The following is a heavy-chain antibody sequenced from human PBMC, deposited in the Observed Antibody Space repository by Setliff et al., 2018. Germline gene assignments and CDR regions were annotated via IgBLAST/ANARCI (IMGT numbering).Heavy chain of an antibody. J-gene: IGHJ4*02. D-gene: IGHD7-27*01. CDR2: IYTDGST. CDR3: ARDLHWGFDY. Sequence: GGSLRLSCAASGFTVSSKYMSWVRQAPGKGLEWVSVIYTDGSTYYADSVKGRFTISRDNSRNTLYLQMNSLRAEDTAVYYCARDLHWGFDYWGLGTLVTVSS. V-gene: IGHV3-66*01. CDR1: GFTVSSKY.